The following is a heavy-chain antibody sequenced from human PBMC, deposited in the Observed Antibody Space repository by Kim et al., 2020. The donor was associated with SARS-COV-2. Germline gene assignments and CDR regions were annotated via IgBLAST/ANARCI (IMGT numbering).Heavy chain of an antibody. D-gene: IGHD3-9*01. Sequence: GGSLRLSCEVSGFKFSNFGMHWVRQAPGKGLEWMAVISYDGRNNFYAASVRDRFTFSRDNSNNTLYMQMNSLRVEDTAVYCCAKDRYGGIMAHDYWGQGTLVIVSS. CDR3: AKDRYGGIMAHDY. V-gene: IGHV3-30*18. CDR1: GFKFSNFG. J-gene: IGHJ4*01. CDR2: ISYDGRNN.